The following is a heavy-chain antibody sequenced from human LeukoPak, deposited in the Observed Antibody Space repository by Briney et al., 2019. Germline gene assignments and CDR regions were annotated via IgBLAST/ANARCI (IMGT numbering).Heavy chain of an antibody. CDR2: INPNSGGA. CDR3: ARGWDYYDREYYFHY. CDR1: GYTFTGNY. V-gene: IGHV1-2*02. J-gene: IGHJ4*02. D-gene: IGHD3-22*01. Sequence: ASVKVSCKASGYTFTGNYMYWVRQAPGQGLECMGWINPNSGGANYAQKFQGRVTMTRGTSVSTAYMELSRLRSDDTAVYYCARGWDYYDREYYFHYWGQGTLVTVSS.